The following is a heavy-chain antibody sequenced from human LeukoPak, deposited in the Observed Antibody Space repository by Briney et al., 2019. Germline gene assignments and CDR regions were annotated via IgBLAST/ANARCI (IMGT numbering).Heavy chain of an antibody. D-gene: IGHD5-18*01. CDR3: ARDGYSYGYVEMPFDY. CDR2: ISSSSSTI. CDR1: GFTFSSYS. V-gene: IGHV3-48*04. J-gene: IGHJ4*02. Sequence: GGSLRLSCAAYGFTFSSYSMNWVRQAPGKGLEWVSYISSSSSTIYYADSVKGRFTISRDNAKNSLYLQMNSLRAEDTAVYYCARDGYSYGYVEMPFDYWGQGTLVTVSS.